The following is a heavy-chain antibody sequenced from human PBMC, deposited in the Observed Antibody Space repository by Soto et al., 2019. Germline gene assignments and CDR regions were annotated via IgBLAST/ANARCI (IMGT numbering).Heavy chain of an antibody. CDR3: AMDYYDSSGGEYFQH. Sequence: QVQLQQWGAGLLKPSETLSLTCAVYGGSFSGYYWSWIRQPPGKGLEWIGEINHSGSTNYNPSLKSRGNISVDTSKNQFSLKLSSVTAADTAVYYCAMDYYDSSGGEYFQHWGQGTLVTVSS. CDR2: INHSGST. CDR1: GGSFSGYY. J-gene: IGHJ1*01. V-gene: IGHV4-34*01. D-gene: IGHD3-22*01.